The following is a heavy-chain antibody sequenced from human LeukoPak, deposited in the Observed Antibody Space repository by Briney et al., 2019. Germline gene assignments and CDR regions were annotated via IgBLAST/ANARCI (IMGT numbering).Heavy chain of an antibody. J-gene: IGHJ5*02. CDR1: GGSFSGYY. Sequence: SETLSLTCAVYGGSFSGYYWSWIRQPPGKGLEWIGEINRSGSTNYNPSLKSRVTISVDTSKNQFSLKLSSVTAADTAVYYCARDTGTLRMVRGKVFDPWGQGTLVTVSS. D-gene: IGHD3-10*01. CDR2: INRSGST. CDR3: ARDTGTLRMVRGKVFDP. V-gene: IGHV4-34*01.